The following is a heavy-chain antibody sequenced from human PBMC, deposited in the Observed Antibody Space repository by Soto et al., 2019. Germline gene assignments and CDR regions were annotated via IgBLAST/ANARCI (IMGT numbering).Heavy chain of an antibody. CDR3: ARVWFGELYWFDP. CDR2: INHSGST. J-gene: IGHJ5*02. Sequence: QVQLQQWGAGLLKPSETLSLTCAVYGGSFSGYYWSWIRQPPGKGLEWIGEINHSGSTNYNPSLKSRVTISVDTSTSQFSLKLSSVTAADTAVYYCARVWFGELYWFDPWGQGTLVTVSS. CDR1: GGSFSGYY. V-gene: IGHV4-34*01. D-gene: IGHD3-10*01.